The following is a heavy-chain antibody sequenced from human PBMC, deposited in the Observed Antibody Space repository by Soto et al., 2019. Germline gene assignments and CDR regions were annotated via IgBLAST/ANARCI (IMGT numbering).Heavy chain of an antibody. D-gene: IGHD2-8*01. J-gene: IGHJ4*02. CDR1: GGSISSYY. CDR3: ARRYAGNFDY. CDR2: IYYSGST. V-gene: IGHV4-59*01. Sequence: SETLSLTCTVSGGSISSYYWSWIRQPPGKGLEWIGYIYYSGSTNYNPSLKSRVTISVDTSKNQFSLKLSSVTAADTAVFYCARRYAGNFDYWGQGTLVTVSS.